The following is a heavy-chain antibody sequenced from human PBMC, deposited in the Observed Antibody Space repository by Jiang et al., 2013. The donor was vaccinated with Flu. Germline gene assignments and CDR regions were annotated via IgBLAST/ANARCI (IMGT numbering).Heavy chain of an antibody. D-gene: IGHD1-26*01. CDR2: ISSSSSYI. CDR1: GFTFSSYN. Sequence: VQLLESGGGLVKPGGSLRLSCAASGFTFSSYNMNWVRQAPGKGLEWVSSISSSSSYIYYADSVKGRFTISRDNAKNSLYLQMNSLRAEDTAVYYCARQWELRVKGAFDIWGQGTMVTVSS. J-gene: IGHJ3*02. CDR3: ARQWELRVKGAFDI. V-gene: IGHV3-21*01.